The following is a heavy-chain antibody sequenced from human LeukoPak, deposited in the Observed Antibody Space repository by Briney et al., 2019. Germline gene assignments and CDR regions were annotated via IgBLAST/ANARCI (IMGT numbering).Heavy chain of an antibody. CDR1: GFTFSSFG. D-gene: IGHD6-19*01. V-gene: IGHV3-33*01. Sequence: GGSLRLSCATSGFTFSSFGMHWVRQAPGKGLEWLAVIWYDGSEKYYADSVKGRLTISRENSKNTMYLQMNSLRVEDTAIYYCARDLAMADFYFHYGMDVWAQGTT. J-gene: IGHJ6*01. CDR2: IWYDGSEK. CDR3: ARDLAMADFYFHYGMDV.